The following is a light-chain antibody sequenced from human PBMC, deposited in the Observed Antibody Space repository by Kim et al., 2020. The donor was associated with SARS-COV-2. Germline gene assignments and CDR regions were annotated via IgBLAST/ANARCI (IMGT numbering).Light chain of an antibody. CDR3: QKYNSVPWT. Sequence: ASGGERVTITCRASQGISSYLAWYQQKAGKVPKLLFYAASALQAGVPSRCRGSGSGTDFTLTISSLQPEDVATYYCQKYNSVPWTFGQGTKVDIK. J-gene: IGKJ1*01. CDR1: QGISSY. CDR2: AAS. V-gene: IGKV1-27*01.